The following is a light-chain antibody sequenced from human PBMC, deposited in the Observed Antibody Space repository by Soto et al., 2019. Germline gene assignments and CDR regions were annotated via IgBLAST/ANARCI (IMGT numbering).Light chain of an antibody. CDR2: KAS. V-gene: IGKV1-5*03. CDR3: QQYNHYST. J-gene: IGKJ1*01. Sequence: DIQMTQSPSTLSASVGDRVTITCRASQIINGWLAWYQQKPGKAPKLLIYKASSLESGVPSRFSGRGSGTEVTLTISSLQPDDFATYYCQQYNHYSTVGQGTKVEVK. CDR1: QIINGW.